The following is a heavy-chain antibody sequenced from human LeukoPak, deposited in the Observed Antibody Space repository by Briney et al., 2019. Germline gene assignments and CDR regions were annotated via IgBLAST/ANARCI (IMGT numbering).Heavy chain of an antibody. Sequence: ASVKVSCKASGGTFSSYAISWVRQAPGQGLEWMGGIITIFGTANYAQKFQGRVTITTDKSTSTAYMGLSSLRSEDTAVYYCARAPSGAFDIWGQGTMVTVSS. D-gene: IGHD3-10*01. J-gene: IGHJ3*02. CDR3: ARAPSGAFDI. CDR2: IITIFGTA. CDR1: GGTFSSYA. V-gene: IGHV1-69*05.